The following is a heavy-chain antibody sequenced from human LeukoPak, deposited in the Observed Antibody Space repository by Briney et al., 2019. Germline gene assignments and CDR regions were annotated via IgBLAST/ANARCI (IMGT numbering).Heavy chain of an antibody. V-gene: IGHV4-39*07. D-gene: IGHD3-10*01. CDR2: IYYSGST. J-gene: IGHJ5*02. CDR1: GGSISSSSYY. Sequence: NPSETLSLTCTVSGGSISSSSYYWGWIRQPPGKGLEWIGSIYYSGSTYYNPSLKSRVTISVDTSKNQFSLKLSSVTAADTAVYYCARGEGVRGATNWFDPWGQGTLVTVSS. CDR3: ARGEGVRGATNWFDP.